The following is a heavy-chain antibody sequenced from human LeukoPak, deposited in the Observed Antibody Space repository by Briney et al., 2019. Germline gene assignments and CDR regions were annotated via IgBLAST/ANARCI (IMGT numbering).Heavy chain of an antibody. V-gene: IGHV3-21*01. CDR1: GFTFSSYS. CDR3: ARDTEPSYTATSYNWFDP. CDR2: ISSSSSYI. Sequence: GGSLRLSCAASGFTFSSYSMNWVRQAPGKGLEWVSSISSSSSYIYYADSVKGRFTISRDNAKNSLYLQMNSLRAEDTAVYYCARDTEPSYTATSYNWFDPWGQGTLVTVSS. J-gene: IGHJ5*02. D-gene: IGHD5-18*01.